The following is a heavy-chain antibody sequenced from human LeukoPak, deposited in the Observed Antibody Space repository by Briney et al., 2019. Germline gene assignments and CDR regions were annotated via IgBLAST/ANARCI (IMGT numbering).Heavy chain of an antibody. D-gene: IGHD4-17*01. V-gene: IGHV4-39*07. CDR2: FYYTGST. Sequence: PSETLSLTCTVSAGSISSSSYYWGWIRQPPGKGLEWIGSFYYTGSTYYNPSLKSRVTISVDTSKNQFSLKLSSVTAADTAVYYCARGGYGDNYGMDVWGQGTTVTVSS. CDR1: AGSISSSSYY. CDR3: ARGGYGDNYGMDV. J-gene: IGHJ6*02.